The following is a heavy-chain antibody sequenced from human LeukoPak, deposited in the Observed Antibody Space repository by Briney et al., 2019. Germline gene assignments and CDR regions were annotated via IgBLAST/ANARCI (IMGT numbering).Heavy chain of an antibody. J-gene: IGHJ5*02. CDR1: GLTFTDDY. CDR3: VRGHGRRCSEGVCYSQGNWFDP. V-gene: IGHV1-2*02. CDR2: INVNSGVT. D-gene: IGHD2-15*01. Sequence: ASVKVSCKASGLTFTDDYVHWVRQAPGQGLECMGWINVNSGVTDYAQKFQGRVTMSRDTSISTAYMELSWLRSDDTAVYYCVRGHGRRCSEGVCYSQGNWFDPWGQGTLIIVSS.